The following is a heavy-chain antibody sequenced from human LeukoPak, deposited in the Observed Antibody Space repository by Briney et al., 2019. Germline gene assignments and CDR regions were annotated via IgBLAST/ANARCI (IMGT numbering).Heavy chain of an antibody. CDR1: GFTFRTSA. CDR2: IQYDGSTI. J-gene: IGHJ5*02. D-gene: IGHD2-2*01. CDR3: AKDNPIEKVPGLGPGS. V-gene: IGHV3-30*02. Sequence: GGSLRLSCAASGFTFRTSAMHWVRQAPGKGLEWVAFIQYDGSTIFYADSVEGRFTISRDNSKNTLYLQMNSLRPEDTAVYYCAKDNPIEKVPGLGPGSWGQGTLVTVSS.